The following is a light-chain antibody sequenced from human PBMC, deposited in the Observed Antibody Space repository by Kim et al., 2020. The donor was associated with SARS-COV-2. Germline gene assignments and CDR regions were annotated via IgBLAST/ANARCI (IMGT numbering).Light chain of an antibody. CDR3: SSYTSSSTYV. Sequence: QSVLTQPASVSGSPGQSITISCTGTSSDVGGYNYVSWYQQHPGKAPKLMIYDVSKRPSGVSNRFSGSKSGNTASLTISGLQAEDDVDYYCSSYTSSSTYVFGTGTKVTVL. V-gene: IGLV2-14*01. J-gene: IGLJ1*01. CDR1: SSDVGGYNY. CDR2: DVS.